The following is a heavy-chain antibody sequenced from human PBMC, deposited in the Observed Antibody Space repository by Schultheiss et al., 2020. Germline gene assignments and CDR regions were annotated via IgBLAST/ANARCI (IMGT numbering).Heavy chain of an antibody. D-gene: IGHD5-12*01. J-gene: IGHJ4*02. Sequence: SETLSLTCTVSGGSISSYYWSWIRQPPGKGLEWIGYIYYSGSTNYNPSLKSRVTISVDTSKNQFSLKLSSVTAADTAVYYCARGGYSGYDGLSDYWGQGTLVTVSS. CDR3: ARGGYSGYDGLSDY. CDR2: IYYSGST. CDR1: GGSISSYY. V-gene: IGHV4-59*01.